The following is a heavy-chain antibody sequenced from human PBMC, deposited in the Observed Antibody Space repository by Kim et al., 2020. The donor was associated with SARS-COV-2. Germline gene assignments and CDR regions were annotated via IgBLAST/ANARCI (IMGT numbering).Heavy chain of an antibody. Sequence: SETLSLTCAVSGGSISSSNWWSWVRQPPGKGLEWIGEIYHSGSTNYNPSLKSRVTISVDKSKNQFSLKLSSVTAADTAVYYCAIGTYDSSGSHDNWFDPWGQGTLVTVSS. V-gene: IGHV4-4*02. D-gene: IGHD3-22*01. CDR1: GGSISSSNW. CDR3: AIGTYDSSGSHDNWFDP. CDR2: IYHSGST. J-gene: IGHJ5*02.